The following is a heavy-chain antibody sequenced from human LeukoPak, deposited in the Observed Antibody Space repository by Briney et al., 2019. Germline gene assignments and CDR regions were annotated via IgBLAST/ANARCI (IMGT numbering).Heavy chain of an antibody. CDR1: GFTFSSYS. CDR3: ATHSLPWHYGGKSVVDY. J-gene: IGHJ4*02. V-gene: IGHV3-21*01. CDR2: ISSSSSYI. Sequence: PGGSLRLSCAASGFTFSSYSMNWVRQAPGKGLEWVSSISSSSSYIYYADSVKGRFTISRDNAKNSLYLQMNSLRAEDTAVYYCATHSLPWHYGGKSVVDYWGQGTLVTVSS. D-gene: IGHD4-23*01.